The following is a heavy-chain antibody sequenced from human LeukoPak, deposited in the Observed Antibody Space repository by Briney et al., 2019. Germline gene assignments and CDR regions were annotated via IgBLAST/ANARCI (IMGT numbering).Heavy chain of an antibody. Sequence: GGSLRLSCAASGFTFSSYWMHWVRQAPGKGLVWVSRINTDGSSTSYADSVKGRFTISRDNAKNTLYLQMNSLRAEDTALYYCAKLRDTTGYSPVDYWGQGTLVTVSS. D-gene: IGHD3-22*01. CDR3: AKLRDTTGYSPVDY. J-gene: IGHJ4*02. V-gene: IGHV3-74*01. CDR1: GFTFSSYW. CDR2: INTDGSST.